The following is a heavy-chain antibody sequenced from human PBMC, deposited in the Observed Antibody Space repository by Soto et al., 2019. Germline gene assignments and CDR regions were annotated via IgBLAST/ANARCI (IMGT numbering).Heavy chain of an antibody. V-gene: IGHV4-30-2*01. J-gene: IGHJ4*02. D-gene: IGHD5-18*01. Sequence: CAVSGGMPRRGGYSWSRVRQAPRKGLEWIGYIYHSGSTYYNPSLKSRVTISVDRSKNQFSLKLSSVTAADTAVYYCARGRGYSYGHEEGFDYWGQGTLVTVSS. CDR2: IYHSGST. CDR1: GGMPRRGGYS. CDR3: ARGRGYSYGHEEGFDY.